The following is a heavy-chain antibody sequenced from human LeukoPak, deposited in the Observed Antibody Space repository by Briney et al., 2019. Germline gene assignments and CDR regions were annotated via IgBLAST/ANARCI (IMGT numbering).Heavy chain of an antibody. CDR1: GYIFTRYW. CDR3: ARHEYCGGDCYLWY. V-gene: IGHV5-10-1*01. Sequence: GASLEISCKGSGYIFTRYWISWVREMPGKGLEWMGRLDPSDSYTNYSPSFQGHVTISADKPISTAYLQWRSLKASDTAMYYCARHEYCGGDCYLWYWGQGTLVTVSS. J-gene: IGHJ4*02. D-gene: IGHD2-21*02. CDR2: LDPSDSYT.